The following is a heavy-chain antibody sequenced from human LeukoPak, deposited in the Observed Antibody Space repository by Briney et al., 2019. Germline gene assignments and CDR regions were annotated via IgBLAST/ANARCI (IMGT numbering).Heavy chain of an antibody. Sequence: PSETLSLTCALYGGSFSGYYWSWIRQPPGKGLEWIGEINHSGSTNYNPSLKSRVTISVDTSKNQFSLKLSSVTAADTAVYYCARGRLELRYYYYMDVWGKGTTVTVSS. V-gene: IGHV4-34*01. CDR1: GGSFSGYY. D-gene: IGHD1-7*01. CDR2: INHSGST. J-gene: IGHJ6*03. CDR3: ARGRLELRYYYYMDV.